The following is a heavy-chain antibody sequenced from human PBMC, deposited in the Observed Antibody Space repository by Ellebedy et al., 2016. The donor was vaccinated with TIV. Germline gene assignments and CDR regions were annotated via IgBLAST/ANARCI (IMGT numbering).Heavy chain of an antibody. CDR1: GGSMNNYY. Sequence: SETLSLTXSVSGGSMNNYYWGWIRQFPGRGLEWIGTVYYSGSSDHNPSLQSRVTVSVDLSKKQVSLKITSVTAADTAVYYCVGAPSGSASYFLSPFDYWGQGILITVSP. D-gene: IGHD3-10*01. J-gene: IGHJ4*02. V-gene: IGHV4-39*07. CDR2: VYYSGSS. CDR3: VGAPSGSASYFLSPFDY.